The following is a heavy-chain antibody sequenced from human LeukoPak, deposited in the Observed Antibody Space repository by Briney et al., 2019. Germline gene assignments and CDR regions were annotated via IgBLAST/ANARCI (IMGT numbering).Heavy chain of an antibody. CDR3: ATRRNFLEWSYFDY. CDR2: IKQDGSEK. J-gene: IGHJ4*02. D-gene: IGHD3-3*01. V-gene: IGHV3-7*01. CDR1: GFTFSSYW. Sequence: PGGSQRLSCAASGFTFSSYWMSWVRQAPGKGLEWVANIKQDGSEKYYVDSVKGRFTISRDNAKNSLYLQMNSLRAEDTAVYYCATRRNFLEWSYFDYWGQGTLVTVSS.